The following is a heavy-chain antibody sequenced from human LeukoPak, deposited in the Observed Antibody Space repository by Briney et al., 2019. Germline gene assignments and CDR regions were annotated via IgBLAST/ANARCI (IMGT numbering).Heavy chain of an antibody. CDR1: GGSINSMNW. J-gene: IGHJ4*02. Sequence: PSETLSLTCAVSGGSINSMNWWSLVRQPPGQGLEWIGEMYHTGGFNYNPSLKSRVTISLDKSQNQFSLRLSSVTAADTAVYYCARNPRDGHTFDYWGQGTLVTVSS. CDR2: MYHTGGF. V-gene: IGHV4-4*02. CDR3: ARNPRDGHTFDY.